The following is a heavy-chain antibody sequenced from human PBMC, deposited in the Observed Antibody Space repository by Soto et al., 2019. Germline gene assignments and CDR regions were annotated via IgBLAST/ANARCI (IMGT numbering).Heavy chain of an antibody. Sequence: GGSLRLSCAASGFTFSSYWMSWVRQAPGKGLEWVANIKQDGSEKYYVDSVKGRFTISRDNAKNSLYLQMNSLRAEDTAVYYCARDSDYGDYGDAFDIWGQGTMVTVSS. D-gene: IGHD4-17*01. CDR1: GFTFSSYW. J-gene: IGHJ3*02. CDR3: ARDSDYGDYGDAFDI. V-gene: IGHV3-7*01. CDR2: IKQDGSEK.